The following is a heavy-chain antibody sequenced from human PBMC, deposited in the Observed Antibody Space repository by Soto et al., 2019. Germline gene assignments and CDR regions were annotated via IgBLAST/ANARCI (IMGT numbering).Heavy chain of an antibody. CDR1: GFTFSNYV. CDR2: ISGSGDNT. Sequence: GGSLRLSCAASGFTFSNYVMSWVRQAPGKGLEWVSSISGSGDNTYYADSVKGRFTISRDNSKNTLFLQMNSLRAEDTAVYYCAKLPLVLALGLDYWGQGTLVTFSS. CDR3: AKLPLVLALGLDY. V-gene: IGHV3-23*01. J-gene: IGHJ4*02.